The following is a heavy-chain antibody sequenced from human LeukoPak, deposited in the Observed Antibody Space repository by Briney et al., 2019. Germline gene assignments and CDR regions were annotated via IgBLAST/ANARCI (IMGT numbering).Heavy chain of an antibody. CDR1: GFTVSTNY. J-gene: IGHJ4*02. D-gene: IGHD1-26*01. CDR2: LYSSGSG. Sequence: GGSLRLSCAASGFTVSTNYMTWARQAPGKGLEWVSILYSSGSGYYADSVKGRFTISRDNSKNTLYLQLNTQRTEDTAVYYCAKGRGSYFRAGLDYWGQGTLVTVSS. V-gene: IGHV3-53*01. CDR3: AKGRGSYFRAGLDY.